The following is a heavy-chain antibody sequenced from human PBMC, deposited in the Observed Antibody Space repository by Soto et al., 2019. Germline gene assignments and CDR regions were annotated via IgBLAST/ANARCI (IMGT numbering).Heavy chain of an antibody. V-gene: IGHV3-23*01. CDR1: GFTFSSFA. CDR2: IGSSISTI. D-gene: IGHD4-17*01. Sequence: EVHLMESGGGLVQPGESLRLSCAASGFTFSSFALSWVRQAPGKGLEWVSAIGSSISTIFYADSVRGRFTISRDNSKTTLYLQMNSLRPEDTAVYYCVKGSHGDYDYWGQGTLVTVSS. J-gene: IGHJ4*02. CDR3: VKGSHGDYDY.